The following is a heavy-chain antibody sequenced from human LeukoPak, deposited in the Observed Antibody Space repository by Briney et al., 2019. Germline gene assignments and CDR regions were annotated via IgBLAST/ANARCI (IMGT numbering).Heavy chain of an antibody. Sequence: GGSLRLSCAASGFTFSSYGMSWVRQAPGKGLEWVSAISGSGGSTYYADSVKGRFTISRDNSKNTLYLQMNSLRAEDTAVYYCAKVSSRAYYDFWSGYYHMDVWGKGTTVTVSS. CDR3: AKVSSRAYYDFWSGYYHMDV. J-gene: IGHJ6*04. CDR2: ISGSGGST. CDR1: GFTFSSYG. V-gene: IGHV3-23*01. D-gene: IGHD3-3*01.